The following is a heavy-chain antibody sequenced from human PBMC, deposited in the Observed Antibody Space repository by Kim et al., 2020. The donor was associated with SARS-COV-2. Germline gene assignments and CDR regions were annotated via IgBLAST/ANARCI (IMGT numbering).Heavy chain of an antibody. CDR3: ARGHPVRDYVYFDY. Sequence: ADSGKGRFTITRDNSKNTLYLQMNSLRAEDTAVYYCARGHPVRDYVYFDYWGQGTLVTVSS. D-gene: IGHD4-17*01. J-gene: IGHJ4*02. V-gene: IGHV3-33*01.